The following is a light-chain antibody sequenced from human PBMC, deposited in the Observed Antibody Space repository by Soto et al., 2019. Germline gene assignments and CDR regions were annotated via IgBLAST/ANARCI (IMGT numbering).Light chain of an antibody. CDR2: GRT. Sequence: QSVLTQPPSVSGAPGQRVTISCTGSSSNIGAGYDVHWYQQLPGTAPKLLIYGRTNRPSGVPDRFSGSKSGTSASLAITGLQAEDEGEYYCQSYDSSLSVVFGGGTKLTVL. J-gene: IGLJ2*01. CDR1: SSNIGAGYD. V-gene: IGLV1-40*01. CDR3: QSYDSSLSVV.